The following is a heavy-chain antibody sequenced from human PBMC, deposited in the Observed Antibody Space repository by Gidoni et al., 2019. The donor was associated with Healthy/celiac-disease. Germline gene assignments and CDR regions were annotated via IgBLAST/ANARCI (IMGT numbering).Heavy chain of an antibody. CDR1: GFTFSSYG. D-gene: IGHD1-26*01. V-gene: IGHV3-33*01. CDR2: IWYDGSNK. CDR3: AREELGATTVYYYGMDV. Sequence: QVQLVESGGGVVQPGRSLRLSWAASGFTFSSYGMHWVRQSPGKGLEWVAVIWYDGSNKYYADSVKGRFTISRDNSKNTLYLQMNSLRAEDTAVYYCAREELGATTVYYYGMDVWGQGTTVTVSS. J-gene: IGHJ6*02.